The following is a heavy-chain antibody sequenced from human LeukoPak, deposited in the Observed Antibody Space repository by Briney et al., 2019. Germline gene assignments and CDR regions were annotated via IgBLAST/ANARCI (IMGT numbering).Heavy chain of an antibody. Sequence: ASVKVSCKASGGTFSSYAISWVRQAPGQGLEWMGRIIPILGIANYAQKFQGRVTITADKSTSTAYMELSSLRSEDTAVYYCATVSGYYDSSGYDWGQGTLVTVSS. J-gene: IGHJ4*02. CDR3: ATVSGYYDSSGYD. V-gene: IGHV1-69*04. D-gene: IGHD3-22*01. CDR1: GGTFSSYA. CDR2: IIPILGIA.